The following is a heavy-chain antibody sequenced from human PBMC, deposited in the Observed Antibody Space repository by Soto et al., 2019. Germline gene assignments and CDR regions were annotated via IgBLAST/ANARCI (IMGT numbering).Heavy chain of an antibody. Sequence: ASVKVSCKASGYTFTGYYMHLVRQAPGQGLEWMGWINPNSGGTNYAQKFQGWVTMTRDTSISTAYMELSRLRSDDTAVYYCARDYRYSYGSNPAFDPWGQGTLVTVSS. CDR3: ARDYRYSYGSNPAFDP. J-gene: IGHJ5*02. D-gene: IGHD5-18*01. V-gene: IGHV1-2*04. CDR1: GYTFTGYY. CDR2: INPNSGGT.